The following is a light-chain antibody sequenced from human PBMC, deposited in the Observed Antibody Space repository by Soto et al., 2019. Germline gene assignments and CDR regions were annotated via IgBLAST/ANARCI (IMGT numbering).Light chain of an antibody. CDR2: QDT. Sequence: SYELSQPPSLYVSPGQTASIPCSGDRLGNKYVCWYQQKPGQSPVLVIYQDTKRPSGIPERFSGSNSGNTATLTISGTQAMDEADYYCQAWDGSTVVFGGGTQLTVL. CDR1: RLGNKY. V-gene: IGLV3-1*01. J-gene: IGLJ2*01. CDR3: QAWDGSTVV.